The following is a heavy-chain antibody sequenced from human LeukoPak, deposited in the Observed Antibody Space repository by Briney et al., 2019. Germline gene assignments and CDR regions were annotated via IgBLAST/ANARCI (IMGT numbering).Heavy chain of an antibody. CDR3: ARGESSIAALDYYYGMDV. CDR2: MNPNSVNT. Sequence: ASVKVSCKASGYTFTSYDINWVRQATGQGLESMGWMNPNSVNTGYAQKFQGRVTMTRNTSISTAYMELSSLRSEDTAVYYCARGESSIAALDYYYGMDVWGQGTTVTVSS. D-gene: IGHD6-6*01. V-gene: IGHV1-8*01. CDR1: GYTFTSYD. J-gene: IGHJ6*02.